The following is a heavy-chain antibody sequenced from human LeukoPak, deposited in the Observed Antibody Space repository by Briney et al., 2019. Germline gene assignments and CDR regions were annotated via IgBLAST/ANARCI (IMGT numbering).Heavy chain of an antibody. CDR1: SGSISTSNYY. D-gene: IGHD3-10*01. Sequence: SETLSLTCTVSSGSISTSNYYWGWVRQPPGKALEWIGNIFYSGSTYYSPSLKSRVTISLDTSKNQFSLKLSSVTAADTAVYYCARRVRGVNGRRALDYWGQGTLVTVSS. J-gene: IGHJ4*02. CDR3: ARRVRGVNGRRALDY. CDR2: IFYSGST. V-gene: IGHV4-39*07.